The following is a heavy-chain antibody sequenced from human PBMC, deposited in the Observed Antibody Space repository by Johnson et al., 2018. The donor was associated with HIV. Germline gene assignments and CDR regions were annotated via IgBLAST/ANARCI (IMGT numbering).Heavy chain of an antibody. CDR3: ARDRGAARAFDAFDI. D-gene: IGHD6-6*01. CDR2: IRYDGCNK. V-gene: IGHV3-30*02. CDR1: GFTFSSYG. J-gene: IGHJ3*02. Sequence: QEKLVESGGRMVRPGGSLRLSCAASGFTFSSYGMHWVRQAPGKGLEWVAYIRYDGCNKYYADSVKGRFIISRDNSKNTLYLQMNSLRVEDTAVYYCARDRGAARAFDAFDIWGQGTMVTVSS.